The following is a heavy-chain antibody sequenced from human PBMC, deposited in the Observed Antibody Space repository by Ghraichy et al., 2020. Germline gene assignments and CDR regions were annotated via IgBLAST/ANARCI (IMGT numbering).Heavy chain of an antibody. CDR2: IKQDGSEK. CDR3: ARCNGYDFWSGYSYYYYGMDV. CDR1: GFTFSSYW. J-gene: IGHJ6*02. V-gene: IGHV3-7*01. D-gene: IGHD3-3*01. Sequence: GSLRLSCAASGFTFSSYWMSWVRQAPGKGLEWVANIKQDGSEKYYVDSVKGRFTISRDNAKNSLYLQMNSLRAEDTAVYYCARCNGYDFWSGYSYYYYGMDVWGQGTTVTVSS.